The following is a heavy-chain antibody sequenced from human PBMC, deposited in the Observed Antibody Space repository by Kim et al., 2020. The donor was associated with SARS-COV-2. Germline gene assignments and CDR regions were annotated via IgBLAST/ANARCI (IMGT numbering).Heavy chain of an antibody. Sequence: GGSLRLSCAASGFTFSSYAMSWVRQAPGKGLEWVSAIRGSGGSTYYADSVKGRFTISRDNSKNTLYLQMNSLRAEDTAVYYCAKENIVYYYASSGYYPGGAFDVWGQAAIVAVSS. CDR1: GFTFSSYA. CDR3: AKENIVYYYASSGYYPGGAFDV. J-gene: IGHJ3*01. V-gene: IGHV3-23*01. D-gene: IGHD3-22*01. CDR2: IRGSGGST.